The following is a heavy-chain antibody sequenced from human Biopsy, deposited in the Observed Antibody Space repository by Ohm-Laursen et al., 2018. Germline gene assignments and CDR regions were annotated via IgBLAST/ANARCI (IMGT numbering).Heavy chain of an antibody. CDR2: IRYSGNT. CDR1: GESFNGYY. D-gene: IGHD3-16*01. Sequence: SQTLSLTCAVYGESFNGYYWTWIRQHPGTGLEWIGYIRYSGNTLYNPSLKSRLTISVDTSRNQFSLKLTSVTAADTALYYCTRAGGGKIYGLWGQGTLVTVSS. V-gene: IGHV4-34*09. J-gene: IGHJ4*02. CDR3: TRAGGGKIYGL.